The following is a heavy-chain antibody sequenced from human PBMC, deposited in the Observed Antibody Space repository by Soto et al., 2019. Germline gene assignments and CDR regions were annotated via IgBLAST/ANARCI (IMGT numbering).Heavy chain of an antibody. CDR3: ARGFPYYDILTGYLPRAHFDY. J-gene: IGHJ4*02. D-gene: IGHD3-9*01. CDR2: IYYSGST. V-gene: IGHV4-31*03. CDR1: GGSISSGGYY. Sequence: TLSLTCTVSGGSISSGGYYWSWIRQHPGKGLEWIGYIYYSGSTYYNPSLKSRVTISVDTSKNQFSLKLSSVTAADTAVYYCARGFPYYDILTGYLPRAHFDYWGQGTLVTVSS.